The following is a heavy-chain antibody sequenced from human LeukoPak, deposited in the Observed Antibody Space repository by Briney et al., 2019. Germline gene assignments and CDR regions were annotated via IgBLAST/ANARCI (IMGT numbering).Heavy chain of an antibody. J-gene: IGHJ5*02. V-gene: IGHV4-34*01. CDR3: ARAPDWGNWFDP. CDR2: INHSGST. CDR1: GGSFSGYY. Sequence: SETLSLTCAVYGGSFSGYYWSWIRQPPGKGLERIGEINHSGSTNYNPSLKSRVTISVDTSKNQFSLKLSSVTAADTAVYYCARAPDWGNWFDPWGQGTLVTVSS. D-gene: IGHD7-27*01.